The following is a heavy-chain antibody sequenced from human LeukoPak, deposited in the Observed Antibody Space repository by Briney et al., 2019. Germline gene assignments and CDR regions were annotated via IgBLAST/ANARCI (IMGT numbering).Heavy chain of an antibody. V-gene: IGHV1-69*02. D-gene: IGHD3-22*01. Sequence: SVKVSCKASGYTFTGYYMHWVRQAPGQGLEWMGRIIPILGIANYAQKFQGRVTITADKSTSTAYMELSSLRSEDTAVYYCARTRGTMIVVGPPDYWGQGTLVTVSS. CDR3: ARTRGTMIVVGPPDY. CDR2: IIPILGIA. J-gene: IGHJ4*02. CDR1: GYTFTGYY.